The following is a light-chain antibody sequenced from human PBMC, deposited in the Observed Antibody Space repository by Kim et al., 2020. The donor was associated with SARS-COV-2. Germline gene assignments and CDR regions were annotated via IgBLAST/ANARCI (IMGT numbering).Light chain of an antibody. Sequence: NFMLTQPHSVSESPGKTVTISCTRSSGSIANNYVQWYQQRPGSAPTTVIYEDNRRPSGVPDRFSGSIDSSSNSASLTITGLKTEDEADYYCQSYDIFIQVFGGGTQLTVL. CDR3: QSYDIFIQV. CDR1: SGSIANNY. J-gene: IGLJ3*02. V-gene: IGLV6-57*04. CDR2: EDN.